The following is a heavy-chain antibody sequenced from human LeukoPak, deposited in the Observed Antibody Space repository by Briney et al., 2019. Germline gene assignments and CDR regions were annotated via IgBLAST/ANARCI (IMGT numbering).Heavy chain of an antibody. CDR2: IYYSGST. CDR1: GGSITSHY. CDR3: ARDYSSGWYGL. D-gene: IGHD6-19*01. V-gene: IGHV4-59*11. J-gene: IGHJ4*02. Sequence: SETLSLTCTVSGGSITSHYWSWIRQPPGKGLEWIGYIYYSGSTNYNPSLKSRVTISIDTSKKQFSLKLSSVTAADTAVYYCARDYSSGWYGLWGQGTLVTVSS.